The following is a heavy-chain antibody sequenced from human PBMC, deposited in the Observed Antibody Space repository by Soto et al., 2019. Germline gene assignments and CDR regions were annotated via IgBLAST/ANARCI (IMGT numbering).Heavy chain of an antibody. D-gene: IGHD6-13*01. CDR2: INPSGGST. V-gene: IGHV1-46*01. Sequence: ASVKVSCKASGYTFTSYYMHWVRQAPGQGLEWMGIINPSGGSTNYAQKFQGRVTMTRDTSTSTVYMELSSLRSEDTAVYYCARDSYSSSWYYWFDPWGQGTLVTVSS. CDR1: GYTFTSYY. CDR3: ARDSYSSSWYYWFDP. J-gene: IGHJ5*02.